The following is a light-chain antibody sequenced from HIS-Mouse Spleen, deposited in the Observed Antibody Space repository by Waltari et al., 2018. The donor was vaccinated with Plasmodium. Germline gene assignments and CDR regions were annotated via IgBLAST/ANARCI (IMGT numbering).Light chain of an antibody. CDR3: QQYYSTPLT. V-gene: IGKV4-1*01. J-gene: IGKJ4*01. CDR2: WAS. Sequence: DIVMTQSPDSLAVSLGERAPINCKSSLSVFYSSNNKNYLAWYQQKPGQPPKLLIYWASTRESGVPDRFSGSGSGTDFTLTISSLQAEDVAVYYCQQYYSTPLTFGGGTKVEIK. CDR1: LSVFYSSNNKNY.